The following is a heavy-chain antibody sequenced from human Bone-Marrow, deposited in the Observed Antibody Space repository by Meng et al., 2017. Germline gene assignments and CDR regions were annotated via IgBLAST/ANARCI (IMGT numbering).Heavy chain of an antibody. D-gene: IGHD6-6*01. CDR2: INEDAREK. J-gene: IGHJ6*02. Sequence: GGSLRLSCAVSGFTFSNYWMTWLRQSPGKGLEWVANINEDAREKHYLDSVEGRFTISRDNAKNSLYLQMNSLRAEDTAVYYCASKYSSSFYYYYGMDVWGQGTTVTVSS. CDR3: ASKYSSSFYYYYGMDV. CDR1: GFTFSNYW. V-gene: IGHV3-7*01.